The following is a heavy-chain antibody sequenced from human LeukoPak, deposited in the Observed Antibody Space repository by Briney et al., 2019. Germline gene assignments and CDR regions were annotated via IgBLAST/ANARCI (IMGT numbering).Heavy chain of an antibody. V-gene: IGHV3-23*01. CDR3: AKRRAEWELPSGNWFDP. D-gene: IGHD1-26*01. CDR1: GFTFSSYA. CDR2: ISGSGGST. J-gene: IGHJ5*02. Sequence: PGGSLRLSCAASGFTFSSYAMSWVRQAPGKGLEWVSAISGSGGSTYYADSVKGRFTISRDNSKNTLYLQMNSLRAEDTAVYYCAKRRAEWELPSGNWFDPWGQGTLVTVSS.